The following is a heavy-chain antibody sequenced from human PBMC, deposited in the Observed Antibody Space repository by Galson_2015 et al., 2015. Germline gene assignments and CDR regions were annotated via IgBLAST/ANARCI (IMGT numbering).Heavy chain of an antibody. CDR1: GFTFSSYE. J-gene: IGHJ6*03. CDR3: ARDGAGRPNYYYYYYMDV. Sequence: SLRLSCAASGFTFSSYEMNWVRQAPGKGLEWVSYISSSGSTIYYADSVKGRFTISRDNAKNSLYLQMNSLRAEDTAVYYCARDGAGRPNYYYYYYMDVWGKGTTVTVSS. CDR2: ISSSGSTI. V-gene: IGHV3-48*03. D-gene: IGHD6-19*01.